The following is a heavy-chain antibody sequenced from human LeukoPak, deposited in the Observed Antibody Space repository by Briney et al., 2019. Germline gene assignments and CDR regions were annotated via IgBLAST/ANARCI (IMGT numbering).Heavy chain of an antibody. Sequence: GGSLRLSCVVSGFTFSTHGFHWVRQAPGKGLEWVSVIWHDGGRKEYADSVRGRFTISRDNSNLYLQMNSLRAEDTAIYYCARDIGNSGYNLDYWGQGTPVTVSS. V-gene: IGHV3-33*01. J-gene: IGHJ4*02. CDR3: ARDIGNSGYNLDY. CDR1: GFTFSTHG. D-gene: IGHD5-12*01. CDR2: IWHDGGRK.